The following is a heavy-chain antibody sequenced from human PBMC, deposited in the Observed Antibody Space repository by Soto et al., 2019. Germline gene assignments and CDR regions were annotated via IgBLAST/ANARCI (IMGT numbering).Heavy chain of an antibody. CDR2: IYYSGST. CDR1: GGSVSSGGYY. D-gene: IGHD3-22*01. V-gene: IGHV4-31*03. CDR3: ARDNAYYYDNGSVFFDY. Sequence: QVQLHESGPGLVKPSQTLSLTCTVSGGSVSSGGYYWSWIRQHPGKGLEWIGYIYYSGSTYYNPSLKSRVSISVDTSENQVSLKVSSLTAADTAVYYCARDNAYYYDNGSVFFDYWGPGTLVIVSS. J-gene: IGHJ4*02.